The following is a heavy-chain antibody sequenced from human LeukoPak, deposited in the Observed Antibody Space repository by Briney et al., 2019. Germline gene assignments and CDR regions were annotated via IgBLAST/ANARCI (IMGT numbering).Heavy chain of an antibody. D-gene: IGHD2-8*01. V-gene: IGHV4-34*01. CDR1: GGSFSGYY. CDR3: ARLVYCTNGVCYPQYFDY. Sequence: SETLSLTCAVYGGSFSGYYWSWIRQPPGKGLEWIGEINHSGSTNYNPSLKSRVTISVDTSKNQFSLKLSSVTAADTAVYYCARLVYCTNGVCYPQYFDYWGKGTLVTVS. CDR2: INHSGST. J-gene: IGHJ4*02.